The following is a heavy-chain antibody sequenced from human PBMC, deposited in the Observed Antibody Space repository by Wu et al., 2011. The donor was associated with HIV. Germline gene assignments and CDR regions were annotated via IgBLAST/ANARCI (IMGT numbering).Heavy chain of an antibody. CDR2: IIPIFGTA. CDR1: GNTFTDYY. CDR3: ATRTGYSYGYFDY. D-gene: IGHD5-18*01. V-gene: IGHV1-69*05. Sequence: VQLVQSGAEMKKPGATVKLSCKFSGNTFTDYYLHWVQRAPGKGFEWMGGIIPIFGTANYAQKFQGRVTITTDESTSTAYMELSSLRSEDTAVYYCATRTGYSYGYFDYWGQGTLVTVSS. J-gene: IGHJ4*02.